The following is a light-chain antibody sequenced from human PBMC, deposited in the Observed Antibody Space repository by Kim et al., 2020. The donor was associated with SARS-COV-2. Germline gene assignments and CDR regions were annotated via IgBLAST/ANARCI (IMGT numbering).Light chain of an antibody. CDR3: HSRDNSDNHVL. V-gene: IGLV3-19*01. CDR2: GKN. Sequence: ALGKTVRITCQGDSLRSYYATWYQQKPGQAPLLVIYGKNNRPSGIPDRFSGSSSGSTASLTITGAQAEDEADYYCHSRDNSDNHVLFGGGTQLTVL. J-gene: IGLJ2*01. CDR1: SLRSYY.